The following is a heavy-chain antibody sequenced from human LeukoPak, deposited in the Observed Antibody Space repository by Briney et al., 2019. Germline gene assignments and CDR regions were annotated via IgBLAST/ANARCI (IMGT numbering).Heavy chain of an antibody. CDR1: GGSISGYY. Sequence: SETLSLTCTVSGGSISGYYWSWIRQPPGKGLEWIGYIYYSVSSNYNPSLKSRVTISVDTSKNQFSLKLSSVTAADTAVYYCARVVTTVTTIYFDYWGQGTMVTVSS. CDR2: IYYSVSS. V-gene: IGHV4-59*01. J-gene: IGHJ4*02. D-gene: IGHD4-17*01. CDR3: ARVVTTVTTIYFDY.